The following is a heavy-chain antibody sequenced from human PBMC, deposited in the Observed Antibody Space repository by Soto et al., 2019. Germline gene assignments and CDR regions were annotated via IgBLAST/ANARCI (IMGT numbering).Heavy chain of an antibody. J-gene: IGHJ6*02. V-gene: IGHV4-39*07. CDR2: IYYSGST. CDR1: GGSISSTAHY. D-gene: IGHD4-17*01. Sequence: SETLSLTCTVSGGSISSTAHYWSWIRQHPRKGLEWIGSIYYSGSTYYNPSLKSRVTISVDTSKNQFSLKLSSVTAADTAVYYCARSRRYGDYPTWGMDVWGQGTTVTSP. CDR3: ARSRRYGDYPTWGMDV.